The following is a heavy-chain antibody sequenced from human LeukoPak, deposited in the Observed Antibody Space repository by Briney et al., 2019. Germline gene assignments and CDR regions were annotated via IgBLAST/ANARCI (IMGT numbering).Heavy chain of an antibody. CDR1: GFTFSTYW. Sequence: GGCLRLFCAASGFTFSTYWMGWVRQAPGKGLEWEAKIKQDGSEKYYVDSVKGRFTISRDNAKNSLYLQMNSLRAEDTAVYYCARDTSGAFRAPRGDYWGQGTLVTVSS. V-gene: IGHV3-7*01. J-gene: IGHJ4*02. CDR3: ARDTSGAFRAPRGDY. CDR2: IKQDGSEK. D-gene: IGHD3-16*01.